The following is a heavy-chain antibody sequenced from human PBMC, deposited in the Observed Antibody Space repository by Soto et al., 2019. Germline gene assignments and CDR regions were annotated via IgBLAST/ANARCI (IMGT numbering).Heavy chain of an antibody. J-gene: IGHJ6*03. CDR3: ARDGLGYCSSTSCQGHYMDV. D-gene: IGHD2-2*01. V-gene: IGHV3-33*01. Sequence: GGSLRLSCAASGFTFSSYGMHWVRQAPGKGLEWVAVIWYDGSNKYYADSVKGRFTISRDNSKNTLYLQMNSLRAEDTAVYYCARDGLGYCSSTSCQGHYMDVWGKGTTVTVSS. CDR1: GFTFSSYG. CDR2: IWYDGSNK.